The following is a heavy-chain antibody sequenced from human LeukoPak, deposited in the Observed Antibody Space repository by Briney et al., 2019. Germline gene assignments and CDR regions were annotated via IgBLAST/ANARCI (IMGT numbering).Heavy chain of an antibody. CDR1: GGSISSSSYY. V-gene: IGHV4-39*07. J-gene: IGHJ5*02. CDR3: ARAKVRAIFGVVIIGLFDP. Sequence: SETLSLTCTVSGGSISSSSYYWGWIRQPPGKGLEWIGSIYYSGSTYYNPSLKSRVTISVDTSKNQFSLQLSSVTAADTAVYYCARAKVRAIFGVVIIGLFDPWGQGTLVTVSS. CDR2: IYYSGST. D-gene: IGHD3-3*01.